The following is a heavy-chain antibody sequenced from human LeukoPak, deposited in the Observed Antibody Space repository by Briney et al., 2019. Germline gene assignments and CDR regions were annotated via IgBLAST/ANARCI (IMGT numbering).Heavy chain of an antibody. J-gene: IGHJ4*02. CDR3: ARVHASSPFDY. Sequence: ASVKVSCKASGYTFTGYYMHWVRQAPGQGLEWMGWINANSGGTNFAQKFQARVTMTRDTSISTAYMELSRLRSDDTAVYYCARVHASSPFDYWGQGTLATVSS. D-gene: IGHD6-6*01. CDR1: GYTFTGYY. CDR2: INANSGGT. V-gene: IGHV1-2*02.